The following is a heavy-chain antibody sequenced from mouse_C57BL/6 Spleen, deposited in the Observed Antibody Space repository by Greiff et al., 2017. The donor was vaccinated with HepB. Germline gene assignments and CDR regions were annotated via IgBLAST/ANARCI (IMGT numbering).Heavy chain of an antibody. CDR1: GYTFTSYW. V-gene: IGHV1-69*01. CDR2: IDPSDSYT. J-gene: IGHJ2*01. CDR3: ARDDYDGVYFDY. Sequence: QVQLQQPGAELVMPGASVKLSCKASGYTFTSYWMHWVKQRPGQGLEWIGEIDPSDSYTNYNQKLKGKSTLTVDKSSSTAYMQLSSLTSEDSAVYYCARDDYDGVYFDYWGQGTTLTVSS. D-gene: IGHD2-4*01.